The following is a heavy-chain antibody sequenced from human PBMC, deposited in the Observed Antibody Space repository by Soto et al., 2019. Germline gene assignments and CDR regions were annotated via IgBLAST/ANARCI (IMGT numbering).Heavy chain of an antibody. Sequence: QVQLVESGGGVVQPGRSLRLSCAASGFTFSSYGMHWVRQAPGKGLEWVAVISYDGSNKYYADSVKGRFTISRDNSKNTLYLQMISLRAEDTAVYYCAKDMGDSSGKGVYYGMDVWGQGTTVTVSS. CDR2: ISYDGSNK. CDR1: GFTFSSYG. D-gene: IGHD3-10*01. J-gene: IGHJ6*02. CDR3: AKDMGDSSGKGVYYGMDV. V-gene: IGHV3-30*18.